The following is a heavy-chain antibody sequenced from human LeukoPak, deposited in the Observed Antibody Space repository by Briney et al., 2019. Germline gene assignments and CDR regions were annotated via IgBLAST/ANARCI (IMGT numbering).Heavy chain of an antibody. Sequence: SETLSLTCAVYGGSLSGYYWSWIRQPPGKGLEWIGEINHSGSTNYNPSLKSRVTISVDTSKNQFSLKLSSVTAADTAVYYCARQWLVLGGYYYYYMDVWGKGTTVTISS. D-gene: IGHD6-19*01. CDR1: GGSLSGYY. CDR3: ARQWLVLGGYYYYYMDV. V-gene: IGHV4-34*01. CDR2: INHSGST. J-gene: IGHJ6*03.